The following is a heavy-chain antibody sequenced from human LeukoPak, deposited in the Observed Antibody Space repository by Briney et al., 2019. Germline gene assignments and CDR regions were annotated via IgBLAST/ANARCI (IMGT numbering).Heavy chain of an antibody. CDR3: ARDFRRFGELYRTDYYYGMDV. D-gene: IGHD3-10*01. J-gene: IGHJ6*02. CDR1: GYTFTGYY. CDR2: ISAYNGNT. Sequence: ASVKASCKASGYTFTGYYMHWVRQAPGQGLEWMGWISAYNGNTNYAQKLQGRVTMTTDTSTSTAYMELRSLRSDDTAVYYCARDFRRFGELYRTDYYYGMDVWGQGTTVTVSS. V-gene: IGHV1-18*04.